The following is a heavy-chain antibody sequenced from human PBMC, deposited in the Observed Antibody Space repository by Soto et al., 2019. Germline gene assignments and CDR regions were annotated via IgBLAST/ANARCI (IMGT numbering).Heavy chain of an antibody. Sequence: ASVKVSCKASGYTFTSYYMHWVRQAPGQGLEWMGIINPSGGSTSYAQKFQGRVTTTRDTSTSTVYMELSSLRSEDTAVYHCARDNSSGWANNWFDPSGQGTLVTVSS. CDR3: ARDNSSGWANNWFDP. CDR1: GYTFTSYY. V-gene: IGHV1-46*03. D-gene: IGHD6-19*01. CDR2: INPSGGST. J-gene: IGHJ5*02.